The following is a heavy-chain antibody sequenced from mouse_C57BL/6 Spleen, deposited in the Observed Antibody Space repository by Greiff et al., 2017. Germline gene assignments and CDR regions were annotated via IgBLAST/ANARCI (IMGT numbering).Heavy chain of an antibody. D-gene: IGHD1-1*01. V-gene: IGHV1-69*01. Sequence: LQLQQPGAELVMPGASVKLSCKASGYTFTSYWMHWVKRRPGQGLEWIGEIDPSDSTTNYNQKFKGKSTLTVDKSSSTAYMQLSSLTSEDSAVXYCARSTTVVATGYWYFDVWGTGTTVTVSS. J-gene: IGHJ1*03. CDR1: GYTFTSYW. CDR2: IDPSDSTT. CDR3: ARSTTVVATGYWYFDV.